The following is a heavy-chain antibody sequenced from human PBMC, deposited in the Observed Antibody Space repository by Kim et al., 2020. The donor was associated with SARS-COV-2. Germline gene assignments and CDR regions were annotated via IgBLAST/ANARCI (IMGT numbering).Heavy chain of an antibody. CDR2: IYYSGGT. D-gene: IGHD5-12*01. V-gene: IGHV4-39*01. Sequence: SETLSLTCTVSGGSISSSTFYWGWIRQPPGKGLEWIGTIYYSGGTYYNPSLKSRVTISVDTSKNQFSLKLTSVTAADTAVYYWARLERWLLHFDYWGHGT. J-gene: IGHJ4*01. CDR1: GGSISSSTFY. CDR3: ARLERWLLHFDY.